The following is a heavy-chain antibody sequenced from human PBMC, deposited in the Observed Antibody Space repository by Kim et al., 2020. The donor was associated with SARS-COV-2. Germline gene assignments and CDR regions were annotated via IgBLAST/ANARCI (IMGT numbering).Heavy chain of an antibody. J-gene: IGHJ1*01. V-gene: IGHV4-39*07. CDR2: IYYSGST. D-gene: IGHD2-15*01. CDR3: ARVRPLYGGNTLAQYFQH. Sequence: SETLSLTCTVSGGSISSSSYYWGWIRQPPGKGLEWIGSIYYSGSTYYNPSLKSRVTISVDTSKNQFSLKLSSVTAADTAVYYCARVRPLYGGNTLAQYFQHWGQGTLVTVSS. CDR1: GGSISSSSYY.